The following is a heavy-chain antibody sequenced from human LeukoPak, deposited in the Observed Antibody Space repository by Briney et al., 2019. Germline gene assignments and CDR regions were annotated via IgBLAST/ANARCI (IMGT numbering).Heavy chain of an antibody. Sequence: SETLSLTCTVSGGSISSYYWSWVRQPPGKGLEWIGYIYHSGSTYYNPSLKSRVTISVDRSKNQFSLKLSSVTAADTAVYYCARDPRYSSSWYYFDYWGQGTLVTVSS. CDR1: GGSISSYY. CDR3: ARDPRYSSSWYYFDY. D-gene: IGHD6-13*01. V-gene: IGHV4-59*12. CDR2: IYHSGST. J-gene: IGHJ4*02.